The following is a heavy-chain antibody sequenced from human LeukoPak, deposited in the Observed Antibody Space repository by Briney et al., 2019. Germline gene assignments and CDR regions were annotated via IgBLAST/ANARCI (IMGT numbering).Heavy chain of an antibody. CDR3: ARVLRFYYDSSGYLLGY. CDR2: ISAYNGNT. J-gene: IGHJ4*02. CDR1: GYTFTSYG. D-gene: IGHD3-22*01. Sequence: ASVKVSCKASGYTFTSYGISWVRQAPGQGLEWMGWISAYNGNTNYAQKLQGRVTMTTDTSTSTAYMELRSLRSDDTAVYYCARVLRFYYDSSGYLLGYWGQGTLVTVSS. V-gene: IGHV1-18*01.